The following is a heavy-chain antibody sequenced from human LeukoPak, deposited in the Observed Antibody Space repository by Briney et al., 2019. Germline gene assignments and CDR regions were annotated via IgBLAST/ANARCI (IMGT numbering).Heavy chain of an antibody. CDR1: GFAVSSYA. CDR3: AKAIWVAATSSWFCLDY. Sequence: PGRSLRLSCAVAGFAVSSYAMHWVRQAPGKGLEWVAVISNVGSNKYYADSVKGRFTISRDNSKNTLYLQMNSLRPEDTAVYYCAKAIWVAATSSWFCLDYWGQGTLVTVSS. J-gene: IGHJ4*02. D-gene: IGHD3-10*01. V-gene: IGHV3-30*18. CDR2: ISNVGSNK.